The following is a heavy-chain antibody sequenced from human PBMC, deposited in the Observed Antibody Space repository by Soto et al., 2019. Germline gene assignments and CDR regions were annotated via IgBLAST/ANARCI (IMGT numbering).Heavy chain of an antibody. Sequence: PGGSLRLSCAASGFTLDDYAMHWVRQAPGKGLEWVSGISWNSGSIGYADSVKGRFTISRDNAKNSLYLQMNSLRAEDTALYYCAKDIGGYSYGNDAFDIWGQGTMVTVSS. V-gene: IGHV3-9*01. CDR3: AKDIGGYSYGNDAFDI. CDR1: GFTLDDYA. J-gene: IGHJ3*02. D-gene: IGHD5-18*01. CDR2: ISWNSGSI.